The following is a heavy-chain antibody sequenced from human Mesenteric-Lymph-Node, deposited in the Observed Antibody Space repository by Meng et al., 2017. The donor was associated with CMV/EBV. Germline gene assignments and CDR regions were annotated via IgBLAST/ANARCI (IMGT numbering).Heavy chain of an antibody. Sequence: VQLVQSGAEVKKAGASVKVSCKASGYTFTSYAMHWVRQAPGQRLEWMGWINAGNGNTKYSQKFQGRVTITRDTSASTAYMELSSLRSEDTAVYYCARDLGAGVVTAINYWGQGTLVTVSS. V-gene: IGHV1-3*01. CDR2: INAGNGNT. J-gene: IGHJ4*02. CDR1: GYTFTSYA. D-gene: IGHD2-21*02. CDR3: ARDLGAGVVTAINY.